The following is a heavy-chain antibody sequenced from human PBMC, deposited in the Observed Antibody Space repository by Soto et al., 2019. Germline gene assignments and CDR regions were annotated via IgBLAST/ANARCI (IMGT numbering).Heavy chain of an antibody. CDR1: GGTVSSYA. D-gene: IGHD2-15*01. J-gene: IGHJ3*02. CDR2: IIPIFGTA. Sequence: SVKVSCKASGGTVSSYAISWVRQAPGQGLEWMGGIIPIFGTANYAQKFQGRVTITADESTSTAYMELSSLRSEDTAVYYCATSSSGCSAAFDIRGQVTTVNVS. V-gene: IGHV1-69*13. CDR3: ATSSSGCSAAFDI.